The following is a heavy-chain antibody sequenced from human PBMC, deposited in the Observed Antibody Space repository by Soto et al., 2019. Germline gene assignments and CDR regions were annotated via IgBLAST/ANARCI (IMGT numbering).Heavy chain of an antibody. J-gene: IGHJ1*01. D-gene: IGHD1-26*01. CDR2: INDDGSEE. CDR3: ARELIVGPAEYFQD. V-gene: IGHV3-7*01. Sequence: PGGSLRLSCVASGFTFKYDWMSWVRQSPGKGLEWVANINDDGSEEYYLDSVGGRFTISRDNAKNSLFLHMNSLTTEDTAVYFCARELIVGPAEYFQDWGQGTTVTVSS. CDR1: GFTFKYDW.